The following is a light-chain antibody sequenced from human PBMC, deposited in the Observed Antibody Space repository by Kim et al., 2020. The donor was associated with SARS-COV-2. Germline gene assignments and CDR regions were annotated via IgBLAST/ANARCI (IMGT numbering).Light chain of an antibody. Sequence: PEGTVTLTLASATRGVTNTHDPYWIQQRPGQAPSTLIYDTAIKHAGTHARFSGSLLGGKAALTLSDAQPEDEADYYCLLFYSGVQIFGGGTKLTVL. V-gene: IGLV7-46*01. J-gene: IGLJ2*01. CDR2: DTA. CDR1: TRGVTNTHD. CDR3: LLFYSGVQI.